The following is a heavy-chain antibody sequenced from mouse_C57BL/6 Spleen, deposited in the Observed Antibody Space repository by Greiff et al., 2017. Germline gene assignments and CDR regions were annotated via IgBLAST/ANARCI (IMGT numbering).Heavy chain of an antibody. D-gene: IGHD2-3*01. Sequence: EVQGVESGPGMVKPSQSLSLTCTVTGYSITSGYDWHWIRHFPGNKLEWMGYISYSGSTNYNPSLKSRISITHDTSKNHFFLKLNSVTTEDTATYYCARDHGYYGAWFAYWGQGTLVTVSA. J-gene: IGHJ3*01. CDR3: ARDHGYYGAWFAY. V-gene: IGHV3-1*01. CDR1: GYSITSGYD. CDR2: ISYSGST.